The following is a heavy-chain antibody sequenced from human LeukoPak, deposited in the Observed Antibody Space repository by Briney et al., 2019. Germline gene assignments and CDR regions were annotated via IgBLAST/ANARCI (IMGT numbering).Heavy chain of an antibody. D-gene: IGHD3-10*01. Sequence: GGSLRLSCVVSGFTFSSYSMNWVRQAPGKGLEWVSTISRSGSDTHYADFVRGRFTISRDNSKNTLFLQMNNLRAEDTAVYYCAKDRGATYKDFGPWGQGTLVTVSS. CDR1: GFTFSSYS. J-gene: IGHJ5*02. V-gene: IGHV3-23*01. CDR3: AKDRGATYKDFGP. CDR2: ISRSGSDT.